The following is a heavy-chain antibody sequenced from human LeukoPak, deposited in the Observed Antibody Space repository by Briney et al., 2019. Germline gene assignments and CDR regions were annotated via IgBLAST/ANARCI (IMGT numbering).Heavy chain of an antibody. CDR1: GFTFSSYA. CDR2: IRGSGDST. CDR3: ARFGGSYYGSGSYYPFDY. V-gene: IGHV3-23*01. J-gene: IGHJ4*02. Sequence: GGSLRLSCAASGFTFSSYALSWVRQAPGQGLEWVSAIRGSGDSTYYADSVKGRFTISRDNSKNTLYLQMNSLRAEDTAVYYCARFGGSYYGSGSYYPFDYWGQGTLVTVSS. D-gene: IGHD3-10*01.